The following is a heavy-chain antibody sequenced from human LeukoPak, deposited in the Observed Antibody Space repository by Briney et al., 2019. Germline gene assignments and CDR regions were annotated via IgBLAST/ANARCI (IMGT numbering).Heavy chain of an antibody. CDR3: ARDPSSSSEPYYFDY. CDR2: FYSSGST. D-gene: IGHD6-6*01. V-gene: IGHV4-59*01. J-gene: IGHJ4*02. CDR1: GDSISSYY. Sequence: TSETLSLTCTVSGDSISSYYWSWIRQPPGKGLEWIGYFYSSGSTNYNPSLKSRVTISVDTSKNQFSLKLSSVTAADTAVYYCARDPSSSSEPYYFDYWGQGTLVTVSS.